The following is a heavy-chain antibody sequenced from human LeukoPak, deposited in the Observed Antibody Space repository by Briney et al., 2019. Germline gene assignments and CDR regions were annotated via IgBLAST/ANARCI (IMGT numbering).Heavy chain of an antibody. CDR1: GFTFSSYW. V-gene: IGHV3-7*01. CDR2: IKTDGSQI. CDR3: ARDKDVGPTILVY. J-gene: IGHJ4*02. Sequence: GGSLRLSCVASGFTFSSYWMTWVRQAPGKGLEWVANIKTDGSQIYYVDSVKGRFTISRDNAKNSLYLQMNSLRAEDTAVYYCARDKDVGPTILVYWGQGTLVTVSS. D-gene: IGHD1-26*01.